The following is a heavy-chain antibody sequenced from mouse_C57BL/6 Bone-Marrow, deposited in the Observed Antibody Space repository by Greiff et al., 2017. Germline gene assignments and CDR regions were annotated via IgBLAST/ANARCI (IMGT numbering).Heavy chain of an antibody. Sequence: QVQLKQSGAELARPGASVKISCKASGYTFTSYSMTWVNQRPGQSLAWIGYINPSTGYTTYNQKFKAKATLTVDKSSSTDYMQLSSLTSEDSAVYYGEREEIYEDDGYGGQGTTLTVSS. V-gene: IGHV1-4*01. D-gene: IGHD2-4*01. CDR3: EREEIYEDDGY. CDR2: INPSTGYT. CDR1: GYTFTSYS. J-gene: IGHJ2*01.